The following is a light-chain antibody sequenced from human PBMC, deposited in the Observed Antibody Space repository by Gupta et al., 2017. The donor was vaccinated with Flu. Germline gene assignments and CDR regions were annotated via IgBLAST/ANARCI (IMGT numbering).Light chain of an antibody. CDR2: RDS. CDR1: NIGTKN. J-gene: IGLJ2*01. V-gene: IGLV3-9*01. Sequence: SYDLTQPLSVSVVLGQTAKITCAENNIGTKNVHWYQQKAGQAPLLVIYRDSRRPSGIPERFSASNSGNTATLTLSGAQAGDEAEYYCQVWDSSTAVFGGGTKLTVL. CDR3: QVWDSSTAV.